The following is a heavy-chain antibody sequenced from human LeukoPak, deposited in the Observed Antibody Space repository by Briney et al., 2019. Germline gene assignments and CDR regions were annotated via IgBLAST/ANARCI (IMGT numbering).Heavy chain of an antibody. D-gene: IGHD6-13*01. J-gene: IGHJ4*02. CDR3: AKGEGAAGLDY. V-gene: IGHV3-30*02. Sequence: GGSLRLSCAAPGFTFSSYGMQLVRQAPGKGLRRVAFIRYDGSNKYYADSVKGRFTISRDNSKNTLYLQMNSLRAEDTAVYYCAKGEGAAGLDYWGQGTLVTVSS. CDR2: IRYDGSNK. CDR1: GFTFSSYG.